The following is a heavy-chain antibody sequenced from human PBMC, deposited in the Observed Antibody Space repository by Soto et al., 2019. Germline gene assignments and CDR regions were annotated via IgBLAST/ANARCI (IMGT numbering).Heavy chain of an antibody. J-gene: IGHJ3*02. Sequence: SETLSLTCTVSGGSISSGGYYWSWIRQHPGKGLEWIGYIYYSGSTYYNPSLKSRVTISVDTSKNQFSLKLSSVTAADTAVYYCARSDGDAFDIWGQGTMVTVSS. CDR2: IYYSGST. V-gene: IGHV4-31*03. CDR1: GGSISSGGYY. CDR3: ARSDGDAFDI.